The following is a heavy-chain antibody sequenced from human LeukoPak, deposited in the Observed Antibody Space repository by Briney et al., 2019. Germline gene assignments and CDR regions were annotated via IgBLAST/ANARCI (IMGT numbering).Heavy chain of an antibody. V-gene: IGHV3-20*04. J-gene: IGHJ6*04. Sequence: GGSLRLSCAASGFTFDDYGMSWVRQAPGKGLEWVSGINWNGGSTVYADSAKGRFTISRDNAKNSLYLQMDSLRGEDTALYYCASGPLGYCSGGSCTLPSIWGKGTTVTVSS. CDR1: GFTFDDYG. CDR3: ASGPLGYCSGGSCTLPSI. CDR2: INWNGGST. D-gene: IGHD2-15*01.